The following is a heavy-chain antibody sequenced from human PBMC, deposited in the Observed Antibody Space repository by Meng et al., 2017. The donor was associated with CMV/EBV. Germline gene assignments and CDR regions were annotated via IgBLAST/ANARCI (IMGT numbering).Heavy chain of an antibody. Sequence: ASVKVSCKASGYTFTGYYMHWVRQAPGQGLAWMGWINPNSGGTNDAQKFQGRVTMTRDTSISTAYMELSRLGSDDTAVYYCARRPGATTNWFYPWGQGTLVTVSS. CDR3: ARRPGATTNWFYP. D-gene: IGHD4/OR15-4a*01. CDR1: GYTFTGYY. CDR2: INPNSGGT. V-gene: IGHV1-2*02. J-gene: IGHJ5*02.